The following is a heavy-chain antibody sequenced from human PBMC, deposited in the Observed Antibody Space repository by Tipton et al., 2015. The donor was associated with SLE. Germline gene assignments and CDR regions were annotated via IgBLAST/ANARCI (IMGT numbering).Heavy chain of an antibody. V-gene: IGHV4-59*11. CDR3: AKVGYAYGLGEFDY. CDR1: GVSLSSHY. CDR2: IHYSGTT. D-gene: IGHD3-10*01. J-gene: IGHJ4*02. Sequence: TLSLTCTVSGVSLSSHYWSWIRQSPGKGLEWVGYIHYSGTTNYNPSLRGRVTVSVDTSKNQFSLQLSSVTAADTAVYFCAKVGYAYGLGEFDYWGQGTLVTVSS.